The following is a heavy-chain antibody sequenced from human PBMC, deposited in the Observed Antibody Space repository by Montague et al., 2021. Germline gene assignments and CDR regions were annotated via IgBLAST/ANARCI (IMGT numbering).Heavy chain of an antibody. CDR3: ARPTPGTDGLDV. CDR1: GFTFSNYW. CDR2: INRGGSKT. V-gene: IGHV3-74*01. J-gene: IGHJ6*02. Sequence: SLRLSCAASGFTFSNYWMYWVRQGPGKGLVWVSRINRGGSKTNYADSVKGRFTISRDNVKNTLYLQMTSLRDEDTAVYFCARPTPGTDGLDVWGPGTTVTVSS. D-gene: IGHD1-1*01.